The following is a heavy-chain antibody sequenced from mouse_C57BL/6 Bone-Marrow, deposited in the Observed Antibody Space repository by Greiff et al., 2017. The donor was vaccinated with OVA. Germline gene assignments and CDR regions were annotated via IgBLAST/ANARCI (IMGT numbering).Heavy chain of an antibody. V-gene: IGHV1-5*01. D-gene: IGHD2-4*01. CDR3: TRALYYDYDGY. CDR2: IYPGNSDT. CDR1: GYTFTSYW. Sequence: EVKVEESGTVLARPGASVKMSCKTSGYTFTSYWMHWVKQRPGQGLEWIGAIYPGNSDTSYNQKFKGKAKLTAVTSASTAYMELSSLTNEDSAVYYCTRALYYDYDGYWGQGTTLTVSS. J-gene: IGHJ2*01.